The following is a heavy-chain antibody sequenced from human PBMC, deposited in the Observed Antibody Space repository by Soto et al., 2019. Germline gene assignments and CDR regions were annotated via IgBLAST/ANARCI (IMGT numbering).Heavy chain of an antibody. CDR3: SRGDYYHIHDY. CDR2: INAGNGNT. Sequence: QVQLVQSGAEVKKPEASVKVSCKASGYTFTGYAIHWVRQAPGQRLEWMGWINAGNGNTKYSQKFQGRVTITRDTSASPAYMELSNLRSEDTAVEYCSRGDYYHIHDYWRQSTLVTVSS. V-gene: IGHV1-3*01. D-gene: IGHD3-22*01. CDR1: GYTFTGYA. J-gene: IGHJ4*02.